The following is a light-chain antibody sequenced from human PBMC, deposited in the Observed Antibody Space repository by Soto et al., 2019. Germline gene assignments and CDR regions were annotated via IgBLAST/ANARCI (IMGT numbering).Light chain of an antibody. CDR2: DAS. CDR1: QSISSW. V-gene: IGKV1-5*01. CDR3: QQYNSYTWT. Sequence: DIQMTQSPSTLSASVGDRVTITCRASQSISSWLAWYQQKPGKAPKLLIYDASSLESGVPSRFSGSVSGTEFTITITSLQKDDVATYYCQQYNSYTWTFGQGTKVDIK. J-gene: IGKJ1*01.